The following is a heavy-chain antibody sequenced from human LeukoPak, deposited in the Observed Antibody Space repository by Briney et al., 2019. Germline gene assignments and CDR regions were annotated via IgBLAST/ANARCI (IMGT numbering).Heavy chain of an antibody. J-gene: IGHJ6*03. CDR2: IIPIFGTA. Sequence: ASVKVSCKASGGTFSSYAISWVRQAPGQGLEWMGGIIPIFGTANYAQKFQGRVTITTDESTSTASMELSSLRSEDTAVYYCARHHSNYYYYYVDVWGKGTTVTVSS. CDR1: GGTFSSYA. D-gene: IGHD4-11*01. CDR3: ARHHSNYYYYYVDV. V-gene: IGHV1-69*05.